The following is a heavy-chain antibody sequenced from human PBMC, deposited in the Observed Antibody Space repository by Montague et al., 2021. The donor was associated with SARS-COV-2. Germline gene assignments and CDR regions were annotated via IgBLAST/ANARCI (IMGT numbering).Heavy chain of an antibody. CDR1: GGSITNNIDY. CDR2: IYYTGNT. D-gene: IGHD3-22*01. V-gene: IGHV4-39*02. J-gene: IGHJ3*01. CDR3: ARLKRYLDSSGSPSAIDF. Sequence: SETLSLTCTVSGGSITNNIDYWAWIRQPPGQGLEWSGSIYYTGNTYYNPSLKSRVTVSVVTSKNHFTLKLSYVTAAATAVYYCARLKRYLDSSGSPSAIDFWGQGTKVTVSS.